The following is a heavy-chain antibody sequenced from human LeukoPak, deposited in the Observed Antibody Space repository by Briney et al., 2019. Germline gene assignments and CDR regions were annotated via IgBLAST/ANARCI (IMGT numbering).Heavy chain of an antibody. CDR1: GFTFDDYA. J-gene: IGHJ4*02. V-gene: IGHV3-9*01. D-gene: IGHD2-21*02. Sequence: PGRSLRLSCAASGFTFDDYAMHWVRQAPGKGLEWVSGISWNSGSIGYADSVKGRFTISRDNAKNSLYLQMNSLRAEDTALYYCAKGDSWGQGTLVTVSS. CDR2: ISWNSGSI. CDR3: AKGDS.